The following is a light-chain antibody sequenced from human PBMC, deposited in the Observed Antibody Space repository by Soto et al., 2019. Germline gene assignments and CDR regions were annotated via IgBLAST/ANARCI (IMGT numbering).Light chain of an antibody. CDR2: GAS. CDR3: LPYVSSPWT. J-gene: IGKJ1*01. CDR1: QTVGGRY. Sequence: EIVLTQSAATLSLSLGERATLSCRASQTVGGRYLAWFQQKPGQTPRLLIYGASTRAAGVPDRFSGSGSGTDFSLTINRLEPEDFPVYYCLPYVSSPWTFGQGTKVEV. V-gene: IGKV3-20*01.